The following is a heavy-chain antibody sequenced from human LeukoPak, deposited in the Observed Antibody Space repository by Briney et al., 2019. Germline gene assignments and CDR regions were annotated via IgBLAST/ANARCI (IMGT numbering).Heavy chain of an antibody. D-gene: IGHD3-3*01. CDR1: GGSISSYY. CDR3: ARSYDFWSQLLT. CDR2: IYYSGST. Sequence: SETLSLTCTVSGGSISSYYWSWIRQPPGKGLEWLGYIYYSGSTNYNPSLKSRVTISVDTSKNQFSLKLSSVTATDTAVYYCARSYDFWSQLLTWGQGTMVTVSS. J-gene: IGHJ3*01. V-gene: IGHV4-59*01.